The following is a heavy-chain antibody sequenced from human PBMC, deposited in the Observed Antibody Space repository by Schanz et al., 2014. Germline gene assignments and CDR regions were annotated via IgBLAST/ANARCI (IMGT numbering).Heavy chain of an antibody. CDR3: AQDLAALGVFDF. CDR1: GFSFRKSA. V-gene: IGHV3-23*01. Sequence: EVQLLESGGGLVQPGGSLRLSCAASGFSFRKSAMSWVRQAPGKGLEWVSALTGSGTTAYYADSVKGRFTISRDNSKNTQDLQMNSLRPDDTAVYYCAQDLAALGVFDFWGQGSLVTVSP. CDR2: LTGSGTTA. D-gene: IGHD6-13*01. J-gene: IGHJ4*03.